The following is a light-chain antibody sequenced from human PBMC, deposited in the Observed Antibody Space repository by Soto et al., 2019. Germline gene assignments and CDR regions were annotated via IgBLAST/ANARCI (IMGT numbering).Light chain of an antibody. Sequence: EIVMTQSPATLSVSPGERATLSCRASQSVRSNYLSWYQQKPGQAPRILIYGASTRATGFPARFSGSGSGTDFTLTISSLQSEDFAVYYCQQYSSWPLTFGGGTKVEIK. CDR1: QSVRSN. V-gene: IGKV3-15*01. J-gene: IGKJ4*01. CDR3: QQYSSWPLT. CDR2: GAS.